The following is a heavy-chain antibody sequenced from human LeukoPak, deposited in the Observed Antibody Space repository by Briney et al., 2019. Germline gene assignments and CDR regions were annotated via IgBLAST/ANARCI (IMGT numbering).Heavy chain of an antibody. Sequence: APVKVSCKASGYTFTGYYMQWVRQAPGQGLEWMGWINPNSGGTNYAQKFQGRVTMTRDTSINTAYMELSRLRSDDTAVYYCARGPWVRFGVVIIGAFDIWGQGTVVTVSS. CDR3: ARGPWVRFGVVIIGAFDI. J-gene: IGHJ3*02. CDR2: INPNSGGT. D-gene: IGHD3-3*01. CDR1: GYTFTGYY. V-gene: IGHV1-2*02.